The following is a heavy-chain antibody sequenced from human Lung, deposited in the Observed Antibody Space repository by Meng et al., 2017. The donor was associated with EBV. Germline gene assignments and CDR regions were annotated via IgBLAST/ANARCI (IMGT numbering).Heavy chain of an antibody. CDR3: ARPSIAVAGWDY. Sequence: QLQPQHAGQGLVKPSQTLSRTCAVSGGSISSGGYSWSWIRQPPGKGLEWIGYIYYSGSTYYNPSLKSRVTISVDTSKNQFSLKLSSVTAADTAVYYCARPSIAVAGWDYWGQGTLVTVSS. V-gene: IGHV4-30-2*03. D-gene: IGHD6-19*01. CDR2: IYYSGST. J-gene: IGHJ4*02. CDR1: GGSISSGGYS.